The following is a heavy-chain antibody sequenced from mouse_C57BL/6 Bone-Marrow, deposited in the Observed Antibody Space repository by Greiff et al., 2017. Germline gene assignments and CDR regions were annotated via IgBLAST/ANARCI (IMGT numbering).Heavy chain of an antibody. CDR1: GYTFTSYW. Sequence: QVQLKQPGAELVMPGASVKLSCKASGYTFTSYWMHWVKQRPGQGLEWIGEIAPSDSYTNYNQKFKGKSTLTVDKSSSTAYMQLISLTSEDSAVYYCARGSNSYYFDYWGQGTTLTVSS. D-gene: IGHD2-5*01. CDR3: ARGSNSYYFDY. J-gene: IGHJ2*01. V-gene: IGHV1-69*01. CDR2: IAPSDSYT.